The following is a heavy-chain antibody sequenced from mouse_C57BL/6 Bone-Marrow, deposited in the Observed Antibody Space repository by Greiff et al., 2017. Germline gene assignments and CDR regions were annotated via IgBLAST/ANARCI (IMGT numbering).Heavy chain of an antibody. D-gene: IGHD2-2*01. CDR3: ARGGYDGYWYFDV. Sequence: EVKLMESEGGLVQPGSSMTLSCTASGFTFSDYYMAWVRQVPEKGLEWVANIIYDGSSTYYLASLKSRFIISRDNAKNILYLHMSRLKCENTATYYCARGGYDGYWYFDVWGTGTTVTVSS. V-gene: IGHV5-16*01. CDR1: GFTFSDYY. J-gene: IGHJ1*03. CDR2: IIYDGSST.